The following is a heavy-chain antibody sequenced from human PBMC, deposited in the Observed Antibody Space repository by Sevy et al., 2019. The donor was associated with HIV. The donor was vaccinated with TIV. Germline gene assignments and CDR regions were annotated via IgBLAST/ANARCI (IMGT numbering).Heavy chain of an antibody. J-gene: IGHJ4*02. V-gene: IGHV3-49*04. CDR1: GFTFGDYC. CDR3: TRWSGSQSIFDY. CDR2: FKSKAHGGTA. D-gene: IGHD1-26*01. Sequence: GGSLRLSCATSGFTFGDYCMSWVRQAPGKGLEWISFFKSKAHGGTAENAASVKDRFTNSSDDSKGIVYLQMNNLKTERTAVYFCTRWSGSQSIFDYWGQGTLVTVSS.